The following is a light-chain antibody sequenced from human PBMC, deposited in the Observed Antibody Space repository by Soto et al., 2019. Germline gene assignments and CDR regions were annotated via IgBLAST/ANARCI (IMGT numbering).Light chain of an antibody. CDR3: QQLNSFPWA. J-gene: IGKJ1*01. Sequence: IPLTQSPSSLSASVGGRVTITCRASQGISRYLAWYQQKPGEAPKLLIYAASTLQTGVPSRFGGSGSGTAFTLPISSLQPEDFATYYCQQLNSFPWAFGQGPRWKSN. CDR1: QGISRY. V-gene: IGKV1-9*01. CDR2: AAS.